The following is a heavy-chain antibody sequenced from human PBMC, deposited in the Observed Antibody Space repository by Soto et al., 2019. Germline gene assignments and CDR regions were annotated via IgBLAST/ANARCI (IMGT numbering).Heavy chain of an antibody. Sequence: GASVKVSCKASGYTFTSYDINWVRQATGQGLEWMGWMNPNSGNTGYAQKFQGRVTMTRNTSISTAYMELSSLRSEDTAVYYCARGRTGYDFWSGYYYYYYGMDVWGQGTTVTVSS. CDR2: MNPNSGNT. J-gene: IGHJ6*02. V-gene: IGHV1-8*01. CDR3: ARGRTGYDFWSGYYYYYYGMDV. CDR1: GYTFTSYD. D-gene: IGHD3-3*01.